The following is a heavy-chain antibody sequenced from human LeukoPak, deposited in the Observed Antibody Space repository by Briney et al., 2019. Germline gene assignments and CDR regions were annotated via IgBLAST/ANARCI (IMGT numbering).Heavy chain of an antibody. D-gene: IGHD6-19*01. Sequence: SETLSLTCTVSGGSISSSSYYWGWIRQPPGKGLEWIGSIYYSGSTYYNPSLKSRVTISVDTSKNQFSLKLSSVTAADTAVYYCARHNAGLYSSGWPPARFDPWGQGTLVTVSS. CDR2: IYYSGST. CDR3: ARHNAGLYSSGWPPARFDP. V-gene: IGHV4-39*01. J-gene: IGHJ5*02. CDR1: GGSISSSSYY.